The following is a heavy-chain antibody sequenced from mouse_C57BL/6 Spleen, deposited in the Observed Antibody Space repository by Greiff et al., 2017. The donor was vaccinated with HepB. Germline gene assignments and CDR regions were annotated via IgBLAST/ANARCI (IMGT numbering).Heavy chain of an antibody. J-gene: IGHJ3*01. CDR1: GYTFTSYW. CDR3: ARGGSWFAY. CDR2: IYPSDSET. V-gene: IGHV1-61*01. Sequence: QVQLKQPGAELVRPGSSVKLSCKASGYTFTSYWMDWVKQRPGQGLEWIGNIYPSDSETHYNQKFKDKATLTVDKSSSTAYMQLSSLTSADSAVYYCARGGSWFAYWGQGTLVTVSA.